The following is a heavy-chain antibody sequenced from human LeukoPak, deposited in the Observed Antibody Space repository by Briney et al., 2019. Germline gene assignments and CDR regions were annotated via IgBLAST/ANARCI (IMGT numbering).Heavy chain of an antibody. CDR2: IHYSGST. J-gene: IGHJ4*02. CDR3: ARVLKAGNSGYYSDY. V-gene: IGHV4-59*01. D-gene: IGHD3-10*01. Sequence: SETLSLTCTVSGASISGYYWSWIRQPPGKGLECIWYIHYSGSTNYNPSLKSRVTISADTSMNQFSLKVSSVTATDTAVYYCARVLKAGNSGYYSDYWGPGTLVTVSS. CDR1: GASISGYY.